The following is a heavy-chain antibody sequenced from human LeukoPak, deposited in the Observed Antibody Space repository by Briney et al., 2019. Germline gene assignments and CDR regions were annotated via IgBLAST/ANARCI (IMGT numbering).Heavy chain of an antibody. D-gene: IGHD1-26*01. J-gene: IGHJ6*03. CDR3: ASSGSYSYYYYMDV. Sequence: PSETLSLTCTVSGGSISSGSYYWSWIRQPAGKGLEWIGRIYTSGSTNYNPSLKSRVTISVDTSKNQFSLKLSSVTAADTAVYYCASSGSYSYYYYMDVWGEGTTVTVSS. CDR1: GGSISSGSYY. CDR2: IYTSGST. V-gene: IGHV4-61*02.